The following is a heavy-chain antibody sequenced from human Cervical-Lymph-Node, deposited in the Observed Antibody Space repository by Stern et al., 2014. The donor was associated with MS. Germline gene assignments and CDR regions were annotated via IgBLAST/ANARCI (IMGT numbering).Heavy chain of an antibody. CDR2: ISSTSDYT. Sequence: VQLVQSGGGLVKPGGSLRLSCAASGFSFNWYNMNWVRQAPGKGLEWVSSISSTSDYTYYADSVKGRFTISKDKPKKSLYLQMNSLRADDTAVYYCARDALFDSWGQGTLVTVSS. CDR1: GFSFNWYN. CDR3: ARDALFDS. J-gene: IGHJ4*02. V-gene: IGHV3-21*01.